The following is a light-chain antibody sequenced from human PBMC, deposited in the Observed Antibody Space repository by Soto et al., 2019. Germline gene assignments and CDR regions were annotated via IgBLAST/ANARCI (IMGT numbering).Light chain of an antibody. CDR1: QSVSGSH. CDR2: GAS. V-gene: IGKV3-20*01. J-gene: IGKJ4*01. Sequence: EIVLTQSPGTLSLSPGERATLSCRASQSVSGSHLAWYQQKPGQAPRLLIYGASSRATGIPDRFSGSGSGTDFTLTISRLEPEDSAVYYCQQYGGSPLVTFGGGTKVEIK. CDR3: QQYGGSPLVT.